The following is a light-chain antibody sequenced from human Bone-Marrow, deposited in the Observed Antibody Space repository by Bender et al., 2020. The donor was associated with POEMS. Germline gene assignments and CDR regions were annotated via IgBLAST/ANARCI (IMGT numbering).Light chain of an antibody. V-gene: IGLV2-14*03. CDR3: CSYAGSGLGV. J-gene: IGLJ3*02. Sequence: QSALTQPASVSGSPGQSITISCTGTSSDIGGYNYVSWYQQHPNKAPKLMIYDVSDRPSGVSNRFSGSKSGNTASLTISGLQAEDEADYYCCSYAGSGLGVFGGGTKLTVL. CDR1: SSDIGGYNY. CDR2: DVS.